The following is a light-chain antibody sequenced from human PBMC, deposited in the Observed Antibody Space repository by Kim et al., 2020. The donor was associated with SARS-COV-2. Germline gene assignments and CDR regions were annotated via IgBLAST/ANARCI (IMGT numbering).Light chain of an antibody. CDR1: SSNVGSYNR. V-gene: IGLV2-18*02. Sequence: GQPVTISCSGTSSNVGSYNRVSWYQPPPGAAPKLMIYEVSKRPSGVPDRFSGSKSGHTSSLTISGLQAEEEADYYCSSYTSRSTWVFGGGTQLTVL. CDR2: EVS. CDR3: SSYTSRSTWV. J-gene: IGLJ3*02.